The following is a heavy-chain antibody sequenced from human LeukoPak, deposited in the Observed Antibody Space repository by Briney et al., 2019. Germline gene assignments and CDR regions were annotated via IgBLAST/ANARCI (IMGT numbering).Heavy chain of an antibody. CDR2: AHDSGTT. CDR3: ARGINVGATSF. D-gene: IGHD1-26*01. Sequence: PSDTLSLTCSVSGSSMTNYYWSWVRQSTGKGLECIGCAHDSGTTKYNPSLNSRVTISLDTPKNQFSLEVTTVTAADTAVYFCARGINVGATSFWGQGTLVTVSS. V-gene: IGHV4-59*07. J-gene: IGHJ4*02. CDR1: GSSMTNYY.